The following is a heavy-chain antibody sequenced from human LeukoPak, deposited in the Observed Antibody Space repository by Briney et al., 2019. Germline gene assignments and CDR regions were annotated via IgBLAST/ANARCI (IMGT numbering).Heavy chain of an antibody. D-gene: IGHD6-6*01. J-gene: IGHJ4*02. CDR3: ARHLALSSPFDY. CDR1: GYSFTNYW. Sequence: KVSCKASGYSFTNYWIGWVRQMPGKGLEWMGFIFPADSNTRYSPSFQGQVTISVDTSIDTAYLQWSSLKASDTAMYYCARHLALSSPFDYWGPGTLVTVSS. V-gene: IGHV5-51*01. CDR2: IFPADSNT.